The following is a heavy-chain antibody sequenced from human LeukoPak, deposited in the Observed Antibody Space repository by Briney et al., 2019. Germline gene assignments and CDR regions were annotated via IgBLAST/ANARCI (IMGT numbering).Heavy chain of an antibody. D-gene: IGHD3-22*01. V-gene: IGHV3-30*18. CDR2: ISYDGSNK. Sequence: PGRSLRLSCAASGFTFSSYGMHWVRQAPGKGLEWVAVISYDGSNKYYADSVKGRFTISRDNSKNTLYLQMNSLRAEDTAVYYCAKGHDSGAFDIWGQGTMVTVSS. CDR1: GFTFSSYG. J-gene: IGHJ3*02. CDR3: AKGHDSGAFDI.